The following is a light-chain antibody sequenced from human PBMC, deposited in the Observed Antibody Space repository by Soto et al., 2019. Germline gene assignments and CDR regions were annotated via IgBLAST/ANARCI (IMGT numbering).Light chain of an antibody. CDR3: AAWDDTVDAQV. V-gene: IGLV1-47*01. J-gene: IGLJ3*02. CDR1: RSNFGRNF. CDR2: RNN. Sequence: QAVVTQSPSASGTPGQRVTISCSGSRSNFGRNFAYWYRHVPGTAPRLLIERNNERPSGVPDRFSGSKSGTSVSLAISGLRSDDEATYYCAAWDDTVDAQVFGGGTKLTVL.